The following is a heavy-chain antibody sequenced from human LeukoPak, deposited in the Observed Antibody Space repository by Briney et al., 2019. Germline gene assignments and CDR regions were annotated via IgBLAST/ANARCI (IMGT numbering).Heavy chain of an antibody. Sequence: PSETLSLTCAVYGGSFSGYYWSWIRQPPGKGLEWIGEINHSGSTNYNPSLKSRVTISVDKSKNQFSLKLSSVTAADTAVYYCARVFPKYCSSTSCYYFDYWGQGTLVTVSS. D-gene: IGHD2-2*01. CDR2: INHSGST. J-gene: IGHJ4*02. CDR1: GGSFSGYY. V-gene: IGHV4-34*01. CDR3: ARVFPKYCSSTSCYYFDY.